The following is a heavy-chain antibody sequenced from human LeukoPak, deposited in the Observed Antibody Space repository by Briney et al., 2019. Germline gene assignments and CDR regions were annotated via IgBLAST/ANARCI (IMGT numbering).Heavy chain of an antibody. Sequence: PSETLSLTCAVSGYSISSGYYWGWIRQPPGKGLEWIGSIYHSGSTYYNPSHKSRVTISVDTSKNQFSLKLSSVTAADTAVYYCARLKYSSSWYDAFDIWGQGTMVTVSS. V-gene: IGHV4-38-2*01. CDR3: ARLKYSSSWYDAFDI. CDR1: GYSISSGYY. CDR2: IYHSGST. D-gene: IGHD6-13*01. J-gene: IGHJ3*02.